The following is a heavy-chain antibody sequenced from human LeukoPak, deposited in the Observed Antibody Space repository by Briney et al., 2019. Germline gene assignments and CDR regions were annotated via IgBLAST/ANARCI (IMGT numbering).Heavy chain of an antibody. J-gene: IGHJ4*02. Sequence: GASLRLSCAASGFIFSNYAMSWVRQAPEKGLEWVSAIVGRGSSTYYADSVKGRFTISRDNSKNTLYLQLNRLRAEDTAVYYCAKWGDYDILTGYYDSDYWGQGTLVTVSS. D-gene: IGHD3-9*01. CDR3: AKWGDYDILTGYYDSDY. V-gene: IGHV3-23*01. CDR2: IVGRGSST. CDR1: GFIFSNYA.